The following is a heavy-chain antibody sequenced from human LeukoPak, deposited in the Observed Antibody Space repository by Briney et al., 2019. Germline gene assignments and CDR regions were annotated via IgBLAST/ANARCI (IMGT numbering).Heavy chain of an antibody. CDR3: ARGVGEKGYSQH. Sequence: SGTLSLTCALSGGSISSSNWWSWVRQPPGRGLEWIGEIHHSGTTNYNPSLKSRVTISVDMSKNQFSLKLTSVTAADTAVYYSARGVGEKGYSQHWGQGTLVTVSS. CDR1: GGSISSSNW. CDR2: IHHSGTT. J-gene: IGHJ1*01. D-gene: IGHD3-10*01. V-gene: IGHV4-4*02.